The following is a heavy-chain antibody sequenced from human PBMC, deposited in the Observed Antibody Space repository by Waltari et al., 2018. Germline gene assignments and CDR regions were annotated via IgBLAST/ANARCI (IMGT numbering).Heavy chain of an antibody. CDR1: GFTFGVYA. CDR3: TRGPVAIFGFVMPFEH. D-gene: IGHD3-3*01. CDR2: IRSKAYGGTT. J-gene: IGHJ4*02. V-gene: IGHV3-49*04. Sequence: EVQLVESGGGLVQPGRSLRLSCAVSGFTFGVYAMSWVRQAPGHGLEWVGLIRSKAYGGTTEYAASVKGRFTISRDDSKSIAFLQMNSLQTDDTAVYYCTRGPVAIFGFVMPFEHWGQGTLVTVTS.